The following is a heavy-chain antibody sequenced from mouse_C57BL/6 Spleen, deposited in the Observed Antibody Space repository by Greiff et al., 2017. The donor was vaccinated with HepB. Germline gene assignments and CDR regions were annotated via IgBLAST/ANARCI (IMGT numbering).Heavy chain of an antibody. V-gene: IGHV2-9-1*01. CDR2: IWTGGGT. Sequence: VQRVESGPGLVAPSQSLSITCTVSGFSLTSYAISWVRQPPGKGLEWLGVIWTGGGTNYNSALKSRLSISKDNSKSQVFLKMNSLQTDDPTRYYCSRNSDYYGSSPFAYWGQGTLVTVSA. CDR3: SRNSDYYGSSPFAY. CDR1: GFSLTSYA. J-gene: IGHJ3*01. D-gene: IGHD1-1*01.